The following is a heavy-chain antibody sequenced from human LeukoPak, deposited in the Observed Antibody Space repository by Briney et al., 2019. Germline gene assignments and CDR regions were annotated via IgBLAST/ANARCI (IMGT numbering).Heavy chain of an antibody. D-gene: IGHD2-15*01. CDR2: ISDSGGNT. CDR1: GFIFSNYA. J-gene: IGHJ4*02. V-gene: IGHV3-23*01. CDR3: ARDMARYVVVVAAKETGADY. Sequence: GGSLRLSCEGSGFIFSNYAMTWVRQAPGKGLEWVSTISDSGGNTFYADSVKGRFTISRDNAKNSLYLQMNSLRAEDTAVYYCARDMARYVVVVAAKETGADYWGQGTLVTVSS.